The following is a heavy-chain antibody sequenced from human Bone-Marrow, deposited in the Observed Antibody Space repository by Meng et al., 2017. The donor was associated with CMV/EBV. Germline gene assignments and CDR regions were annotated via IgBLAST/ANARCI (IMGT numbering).Heavy chain of an antibody. V-gene: IGHV4-34*01. CDR2: INHSGST. D-gene: IGHD3-3*01. CDR3: ARVLIHYDFWRGAHDY. CDR1: GGSFSGYY. J-gene: IGHJ4*02. Sequence: SETLSLPCAVYGGSFSGYYWSWIRQPPGKGLEWIGEINHSGSTNYNPSPTSRVTISVDTSKTQFSLKLSSVTAADTAVSHCARVLIHYDFWRGAHDYCSQGTLVTVSS.